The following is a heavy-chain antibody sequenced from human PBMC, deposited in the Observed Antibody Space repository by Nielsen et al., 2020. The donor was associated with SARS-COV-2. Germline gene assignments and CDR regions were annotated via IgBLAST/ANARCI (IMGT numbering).Heavy chain of an antibody. Sequence: GESLKISCAASGFTVSSNYMSWVRQAPGKGLEWVSVIYSGGSTYYADSVKGRFTISRDNAKNSLYLQMNSLRAEDTAVYYCARVGSSSWYFDYWGQGTLVTVSS. J-gene: IGHJ4*02. V-gene: IGHV3-53*01. CDR3: ARVGSSSWYFDY. CDR2: IYSGGST. CDR1: GFTVSSNY. D-gene: IGHD6-13*01.